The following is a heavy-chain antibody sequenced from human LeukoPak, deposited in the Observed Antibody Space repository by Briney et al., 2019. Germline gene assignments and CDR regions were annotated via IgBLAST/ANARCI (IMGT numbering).Heavy chain of an antibody. V-gene: IGHV4-59*01. CDR2: IYYSGST. CDR3: ARDSGGSYPFDY. Sequence: SETLSLTCTVSGGSISSYYWSWVRQPPGKGLEWIGYIYYSGSTNYNPSLKSRVTISVDTSKNQFSLKLSSVTAADTAVYYCARDSGGSYPFDYWGQGTLVTVSS. CDR1: GGSISSYY. D-gene: IGHD2-15*01. J-gene: IGHJ4*02.